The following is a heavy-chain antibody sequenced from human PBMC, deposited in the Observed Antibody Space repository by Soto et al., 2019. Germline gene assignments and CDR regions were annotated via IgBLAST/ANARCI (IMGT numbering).Heavy chain of an antibody. V-gene: IGHV4-4*02. CDR2: IFYSGSY. Sequence: QVHLQESGPGLVEPWGTLSLTCSVSGVSINNDYWWAWVRQPPGRGLEWIGEIFYSGSYKYNPSLKSRGRISSDKSKNQFPLTLHSLTAADTAVYFCARRHGGLSSKILSPYYWGKGTLVTVSS. D-gene: IGHD3-9*01. CDR3: ARRHGGLSSKILSPYY. J-gene: IGHJ4*02. CDR1: GVSINNDYW.